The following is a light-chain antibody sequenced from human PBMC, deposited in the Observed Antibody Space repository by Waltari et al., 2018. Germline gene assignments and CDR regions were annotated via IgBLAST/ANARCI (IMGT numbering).Light chain of an antibody. CDR3: SSYTSSSRV. CDR2: DVS. Sequence: QSALTQPASVSGSPGQSITISFTGTSSDVGGYNYVSWYQQHPAKAPKLMIYDVSNRPSGVSNRFSGSKSGNTASLTISGLQAEDEADYYCSSYTSSSRVFGGGTKLTVL. V-gene: IGLV2-14*03. CDR1: SSDVGGYNY. J-gene: IGLJ2*01.